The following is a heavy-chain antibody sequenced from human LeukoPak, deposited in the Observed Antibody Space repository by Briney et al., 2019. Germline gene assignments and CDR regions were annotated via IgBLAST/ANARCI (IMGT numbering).Heavy chain of an antibody. V-gene: IGHV4-30-2*01. D-gene: IGHD4-17*01. Sequence: SETLSLTCAVSGGSISSGGYSWCWIRQPPGKGLEWIGYIYHSGSTYYNPSLESRVTISVDRSKNQFSLKLSSVTAADTAVYYCARAYGDYETYLYFDYWGQGTLVTVSS. CDR3: ARAYGDYETYLYFDY. CDR2: IYHSGST. J-gene: IGHJ4*02. CDR1: GGSISSGGYS.